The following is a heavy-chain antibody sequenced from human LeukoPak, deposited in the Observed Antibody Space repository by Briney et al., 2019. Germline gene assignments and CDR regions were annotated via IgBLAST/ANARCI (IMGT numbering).Heavy chain of an antibody. CDR1: GFTFSSHA. V-gene: IGHV3-23*01. J-gene: IGHJ4*02. CDR3: AKGKYYDFWNGPFSTAYFDY. Sequence: PGRSLRLSCAASGFTFSSHAMSWVRQVPGKGLEWVSGTNGNGDNTHYADSVKGRFTVSRDNSKNTLYLQMNSLRAEDTAIYYCAKGKYYDFWNGPFSTAYFDYWGQGTLVTVSS. D-gene: IGHD3-3*01. CDR2: TNGNGDNT.